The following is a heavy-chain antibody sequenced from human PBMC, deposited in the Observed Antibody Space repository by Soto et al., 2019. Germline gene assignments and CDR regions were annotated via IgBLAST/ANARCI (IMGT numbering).Heavy chain of an antibody. Sequence: QVQLQESGPGLVKPSETLSLTCTVSGGSITNYYCSWFRQPPGKGLEWIGYINYDGYSAYNLSLKRRVTLSVDASKTQFSLMLESVTATDTAVYYCARPGFGPLHGLVYVWGSGTTVIVSS. J-gene: IGHJ6*04. CDR2: INYDGYS. CDR1: GGSITNYY. D-gene: IGHD3-10*01. V-gene: IGHV4-59*08. CDR3: ARPGFGPLHGLVYV.